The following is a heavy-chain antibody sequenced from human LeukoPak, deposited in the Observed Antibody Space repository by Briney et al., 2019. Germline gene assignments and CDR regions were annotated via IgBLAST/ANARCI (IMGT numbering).Heavy chain of an antibody. V-gene: IGHV3-7*02. Sequence: GGSLRLSCAASXFTFSGYWMSWFRQAPGKGLEWVATIKQDGSETDYVDSVKGRFTISRDNAKNSLYLQMNSLRIEDTAVYYCARAQWRRPDYWGQGTLVTVSS. CDR1: XFTFSGYW. J-gene: IGHJ4*02. CDR3: ARAQWRRPDY. D-gene: IGHD5-12*01. CDR2: IKQDGSET.